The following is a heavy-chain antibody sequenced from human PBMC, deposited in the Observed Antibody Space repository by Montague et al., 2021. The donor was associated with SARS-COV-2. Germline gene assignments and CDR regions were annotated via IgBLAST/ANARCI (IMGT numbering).Heavy chain of an antibody. V-gene: IGHV4-34*01. CDR3: ARGQVTIFGVRIMPPAAGALDI. Sequence: SETLSLTCAVYGGSFSGYYWSWIRQPPGKGLEWMGEVNHSGSTNYNQSLKSRVTISVDTSKNQFSLKMNSVSAADTAVYYCARGQVTIFGVRIMPPAAGALDIWGRGTMVSVSS. J-gene: IGHJ3*02. CDR2: VNHSGST. D-gene: IGHD3-3*01. CDR1: GGSFSGYY.